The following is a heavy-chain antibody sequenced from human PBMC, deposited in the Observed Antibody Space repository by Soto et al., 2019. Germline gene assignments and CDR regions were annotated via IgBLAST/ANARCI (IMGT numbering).Heavy chain of an antibody. CDR3: ARDGDYGGHPHLGCTVP. Sequence: QVQLVQSGAEVKKPGASVKVSCKASGYTFTSYGISWVRQAPGQGLEWMGWISAYNGNTNYAQELQGRVTMTTVTSTCSAYMEMRSLSSVGTAVDYCARDGDYGGHPHLGCTVPWCRGSLITVSS. CDR2: ISAYNGNT. D-gene: IGHD4-17*01. V-gene: IGHV1-18*01. J-gene: IGHJ5*02. CDR1: GYTFTSYG.